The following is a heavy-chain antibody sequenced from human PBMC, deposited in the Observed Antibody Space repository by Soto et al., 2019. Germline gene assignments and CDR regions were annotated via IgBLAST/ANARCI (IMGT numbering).Heavy chain of an antibody. J-gene: IGHJ5*02. V-gene: IGHV4-31*03. CDR1: GGSISSGDYY. CDR3: ARWWSGSRQGFDP. CDR2: IYDSGST. D-gene: IGHD3-3*01. Sequence: QVQLQESGPGLVKPSQTLSLTCTVSGGSISSGDYYWSWIRQHPGKGLEWIGYIYDSGSTYYNPSLKSRVTISVDTSKNQFSLKLNSVTAADTAVYYCARWWSGSRQGFDPWGQGTLVTVSS.